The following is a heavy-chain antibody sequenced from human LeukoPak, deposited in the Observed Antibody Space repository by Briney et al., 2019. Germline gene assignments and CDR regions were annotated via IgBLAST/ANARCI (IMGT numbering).Heavy chain of an antibody. Sequence: ASEALSLTCTVSGGSISSGSYYWSWIRQPAGKGLEWIGRIYTSGSTNYNPSLKSRVTISVDTSKNQFSLKLSSVTAADTAVYYCASSYYYDSSGYLYYWGRGTLVTVSS. CDR2: IYTSGST. J-gene: IGHJ4*02. D-gene: IGHD3-22*01. CDR1: GGSISSGSYY. V-gene: IGHV4-61*02. CDR3: ASSYYYDSSGYLYY.